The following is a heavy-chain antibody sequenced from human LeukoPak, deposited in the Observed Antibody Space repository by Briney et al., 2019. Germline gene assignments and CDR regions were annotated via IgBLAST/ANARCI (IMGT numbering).Heavy chain of an antibody. V-gene: IGHV1-46*01. CDR3: ARVKSYYDSSGYYYRGDSKTPED. CDR2: INPSGGST. Sequence: GASVKVSCKASGYTFTSYYMHWVRQAPGQGLEWMGIINPSGGSTSYAQKFQGRVTMTRDTSTSTAYMELSSLRSEDTAVYYCARVKSYYDSSGYYYRGDSKTPEDWGQGTLVTVSS. D-gene: IGHD3-22*01. J-gene: IGHJ4*02. CDR1: GYTFTSYY.